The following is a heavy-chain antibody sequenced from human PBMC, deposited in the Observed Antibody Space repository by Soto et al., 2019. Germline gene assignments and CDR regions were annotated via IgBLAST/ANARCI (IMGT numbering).Heavy chain of an antibody. CDR3: ARPTHKYSYGYQY. D-gene: IGHD5-18*01. CDR1: CGSISSGGYY. Sequence: SETLSLTRTVSCGSISSGGYYWSWIRQDPWKGLEWIGYIYYSGSTYYNPSLKSRVTISVDTSKNQFSLKLSSVTPADTAVYYGARPTHKYSYGYQYWGQGPLVTVSS. CDR2: IYYSGST. J-gene: IGHJ4*02. V-gene: IGHV4-31*03.